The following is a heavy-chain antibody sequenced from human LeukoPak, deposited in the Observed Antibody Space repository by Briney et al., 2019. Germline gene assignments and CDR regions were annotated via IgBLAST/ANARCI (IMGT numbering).Heavy chain of an antibody. CDR1: GFPFSSHG. V-gene: IGHV3-23*01. D-gene: IGHD3-16*01. CDR3: AKDDDWGRYKH. Sequence: GALRLSCAASGFPFSSHGMNWVRQAPGKGLEWVSGISPSGGITYYTDSVKGRFTISRDNSKNTQSLQMNSLRAEDTAVYYCAKDDDWGRYKHWGQGTLVTVSS. J-gene: IGHJ1*01. CDR2: ISPSGGIT.